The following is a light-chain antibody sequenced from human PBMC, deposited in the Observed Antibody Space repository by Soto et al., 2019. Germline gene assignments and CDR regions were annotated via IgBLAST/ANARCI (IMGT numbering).Light chain of an antibody. V-gene: IGLV2-14*01. CDR3: GAWDDSLSAFV. Sequence: LTQPASVSGSPGQSVTFSCTGASIDFGGYNYASWYQQHPGKAPKLIIYEISNRPSGIPNRFSGSKSGNTASLAISGLRSEDESDYYCGAWDDSLSAFVFGTGTKVTVL. J-gene: IGLJ1*01. CDR1: SIDFGGYNY. CDR2: EIS.